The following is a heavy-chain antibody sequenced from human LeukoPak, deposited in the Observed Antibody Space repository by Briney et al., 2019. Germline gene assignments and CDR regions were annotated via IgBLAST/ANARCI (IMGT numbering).Heavy chain of an antibody. CDR1: GGSISSSSYY. V-gene: IGHV4-39*07. CDR2: IYYSGST. CDR3: ARDSSGSPDY. D-gene: IGHD3-10*01. Sequence: SETLSLTCTVSGGSISSSSYYWGWIRQPPGKGLEWIGSIYYSGSTYYNPSLKSRVTISVDTSKNQFSLKLSSVTAADTAVYYCARDSSGSPDYWGQGTLLTVSS. J-gene: IGHJ4*02.